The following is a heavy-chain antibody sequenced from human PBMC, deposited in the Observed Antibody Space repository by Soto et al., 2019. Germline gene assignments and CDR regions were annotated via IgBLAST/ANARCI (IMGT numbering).Heavy chain of an antibody. CDR2: IYYRGST. D-gene: IGHD3-3*01. Sequence: SETLSLTCTVSGGSISSDYWSWIRQPPGKGLEWIGYIYYRGSTNDNPSRKSRVTISVDTSKNQFSLKLSSVTAADTAVYYCGRDVTIFGVVTDYYHYYGMDVWGQGTPVTVSS. CDR1: GGSISSDY. V-gene: IGHV4-59*01. J-gene: IGHJ6*02. CDR3: GRDVTIFGVVTDYYHYYGMDV.